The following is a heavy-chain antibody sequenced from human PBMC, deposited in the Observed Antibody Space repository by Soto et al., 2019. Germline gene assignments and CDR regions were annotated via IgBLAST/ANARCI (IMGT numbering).Heavy chain of an antibody. D-gene: IGHD3-10*01. CDR3: ARSTLVRGVIQTGWFHP. V-gene: IGHV1-18*04. CDR1: GYTFTSYG. Sequence: QVQLVQSGAEVKKPGASVKVSCKASGYTFTSYGISWVRQAPGQGLEWMGWISAYNGNTNYAQKLQGRVTMTTDTSTSTADRELRSVRSDDTAVYYCARSTLVRGVIQTGWFHPWGQGTLVTVSS. CDR2: ISAYNGNT. J-gene: IGHJ5*02.